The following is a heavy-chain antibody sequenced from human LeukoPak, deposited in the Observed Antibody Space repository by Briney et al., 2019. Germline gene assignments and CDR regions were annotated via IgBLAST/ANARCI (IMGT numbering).Heavy chain of an antibody. J-gene: IGHJ4*02. CDR1: GFTFSSYT. Sequence: PGGSLRLSCAASGFTFSSYTMNWVRQAPGKGLEWLSSISSSSSRIYYADTLKGRFTISRDNSKSSLYLQMNSLRAEDTALYYCARDYCSGGSCYSMDFWGQGTLVTVSS. V-gene: IGHV3-21*01. CDR3: ARDYCSGGSCYSMDF. CDR2: ISSSSSRI. D-gene: IGHD2-15*01.